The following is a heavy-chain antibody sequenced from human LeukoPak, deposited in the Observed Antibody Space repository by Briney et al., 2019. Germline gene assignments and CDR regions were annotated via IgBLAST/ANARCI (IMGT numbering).Heavy chain of an antibody. Sequence: PGRSLRLSCAASGFTFTAYAMHWVRQAPGKGREGVAVISFDGNKKNYAHSVKGRFTISRDNSKNTLYLEMNSLRAEDTAVYYCAKEGRSSSSGSWFDPWGQGTLVTVSS. J-gene: IGHJ5*02. CDR2: ISFDGNKK. CDR1: GFTFTAYA. CDR3: AKEGRSSSSGSWFDP. V-gene: IGHV3-33*03. D-gene: IGHD6-6*01.